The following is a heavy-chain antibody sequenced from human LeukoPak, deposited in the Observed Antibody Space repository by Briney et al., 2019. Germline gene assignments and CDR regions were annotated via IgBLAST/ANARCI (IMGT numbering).Heavy chain of an antibody. CDR3: AKDISSWLDAFDI. J-gene: IGHJ3*02. CDR1: GFTFDDYA. D-gene: IGHD6-13*01. CDR2: ISWRGGSI. Sequence: GRSLRLSCAASGFTFDDYAMHCVRQAPGKGLEWGSGISWRGGSIVYADSVKGRFTISRDNAKNSLYLEMNSLRHEDTAFYYCAKDISSWLDAFDIWGQGTMVTVSS. V-gene: IGHV3-9*01.